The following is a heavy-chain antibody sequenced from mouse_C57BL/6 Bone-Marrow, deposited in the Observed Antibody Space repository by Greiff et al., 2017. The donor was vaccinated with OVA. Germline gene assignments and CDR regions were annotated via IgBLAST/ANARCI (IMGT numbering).Heavy chain of an antibody. J-gene: IGHJ3*01. V-gene: IGHV14-4*01. CDR3: TTEPAGAY. Sequence: VQLKESGAELVRPGASVKLSCTASGFNIKDDYMHWVKQRPEQGLEWIGWIDPENGDTEYASKFQGKATITADTSSNTAYLQLSSLTSEDTAVYYCTTEPAGAYWGQGTLVTVSA. CDR1: GFNIKDDY. CDR2: IDPENGDT.